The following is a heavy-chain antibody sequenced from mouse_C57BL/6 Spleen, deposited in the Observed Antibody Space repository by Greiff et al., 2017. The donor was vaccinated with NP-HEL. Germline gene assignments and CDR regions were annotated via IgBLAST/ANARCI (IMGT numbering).Heavy chain of an antibody. V-gene: IGHV1-52*01. Sequence: QVHVKQPGAELVRPGSSVKLSCKASGYTFTSYWMHWVKQRPIQGLEWIGNIDPSDSETHYNQKFKDKATLTVDKSSSTAYMQLSSLTSEDSAVYYCARPYDYDEAWFAYWGQGTLVTVSA. J-gene: IGHJ3*01. CDR1: GYTFTSYW. CDR3: ARPYDYDEAWFAY. CDR2: IDPSDSET. D-gene: IGHD2-4*01.